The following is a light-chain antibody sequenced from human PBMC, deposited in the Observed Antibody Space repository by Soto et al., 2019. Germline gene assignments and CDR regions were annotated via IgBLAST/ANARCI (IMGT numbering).Light chain of an antibody. Sequence: QSVLTQSPSASASLGASVKLTCTLSSGNSSYAIAWHQQQPEKGPRYLMKLNSDGSHSKGDGIPDRFSGSSSGAERYLTISSLQSEDEADYYCQTWGTGIPWVFGGGTKLTVL. CDR1: SGNSSYA. V-gene: IGLV4-69*01. CDR2: LNSDGSH. J-gene: IGLJ3*02. CDR3: QTWGTGIPWV.